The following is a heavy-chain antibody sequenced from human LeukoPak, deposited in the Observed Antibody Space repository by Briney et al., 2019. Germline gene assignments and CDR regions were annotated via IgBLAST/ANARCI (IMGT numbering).Heavy chain of an antibody. V-gene: IGHV4-34*01. CDR3: GRAFWGVVGDY. J-gene: IGHJ4*02. CDR1: GGSLGNYF. CDR2: IKPGGIT. D-gene: IGHD3-16*01. Sequence: PSETLSLTCTVYGGSLGNYFWSWIRQPPGKGLEWIGEIKPGGITNHNPSLKSRVTISLDTSKNQLSLKLISATAADTAVYSCGRAFWGVVGDYGAQEPLVTVSS.